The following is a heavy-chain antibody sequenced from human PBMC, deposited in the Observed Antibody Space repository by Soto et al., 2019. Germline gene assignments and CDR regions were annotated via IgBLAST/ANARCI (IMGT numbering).Heavy chain of an antibody. CDR3: ARYNSGCGAYGMDV. D-gene: IGHD6-19*01. V-gene: IGHV1-18*01. Sequence: QAQLVQSGAEVKKPGASVKVSCKASGYTFINHGISWVRQAPGQGLEWMGGIRFYNDNTNYAPKFQGRVTMTTDTARSTAHMELSSVRSDDTAVYYCARYNSGCGAYGMDVWGQGTTVTVSS. CDR1: GYTFINHG. J-gene: IGHJ6*02. CDR2: IRFYNDNT.